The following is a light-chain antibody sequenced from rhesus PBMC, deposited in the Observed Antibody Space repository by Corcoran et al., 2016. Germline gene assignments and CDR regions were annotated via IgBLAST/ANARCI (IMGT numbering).Light chain of an antibody. CDR1: QSISSW. CDR3: QQYNSSPYS. J-gene: IGKJ2*01. Sequence: DIQMTQSPSSLSASVGDTVTIPCRARQSISSWLAWYQQKLGKAPNLLIYKASTLQRGVPSRFSGSGSGTVFTLTISSLQSEDFATFSCQQYNSSPYSFGQGTKVEIK. V-gene: IGKV1-22*01. CDR2: KAS.